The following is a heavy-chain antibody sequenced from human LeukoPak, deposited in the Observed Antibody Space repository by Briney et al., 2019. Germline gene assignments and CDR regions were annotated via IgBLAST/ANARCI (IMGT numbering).Heavy chain of an antibody. V-gene: IGHV3-21*01. J-gene: IGHJ2*01. Sequence: GGSLRLSCAASGFTFSSYNMNWVRQAPEKGLEWVSSITSGSSYIYYADSVKGRFTISRDNAKNSLYLQMNSLRAEDTAVYYCVREGVSSSWNNWYFDLWGRGTLVTVSS. CDR3: VREGVSSSWNNWYFDL. CDR1: GFTFSSYN. D-gene: IGHD6-13*01. CDR2: ITSGSSYI.